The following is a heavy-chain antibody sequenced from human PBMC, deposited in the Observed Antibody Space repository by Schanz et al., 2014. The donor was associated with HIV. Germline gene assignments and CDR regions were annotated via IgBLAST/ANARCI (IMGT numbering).Heavy chain of an antibody. D-gene: IGHD6-13*01. Sequence: QVPLVQSGAEVKKPGASVKVSCKASGYTFTAYYIHWVRQAPGQGLEWMGWINPNSGGTNSAQKFQGRVTMSMDTSISTAYMEVRSLRYDDTALYFCARDLVDSSTWYDAFDIWGQGTKVTVSS. CDR3: ARDLVDSSTWYDAFDI. J-gene: IGHJ3*02. CDR2: INPNSGGT. CDR1: GYTFTAYY. V-gene: IGHV1-2*02.